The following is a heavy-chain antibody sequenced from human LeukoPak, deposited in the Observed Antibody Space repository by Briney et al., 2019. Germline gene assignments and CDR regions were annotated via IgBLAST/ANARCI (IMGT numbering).Heavy chain of an antibody. CDR3: AKEGGYNYGYLDY. J-gene: IGHJ4*02. V-gene: IGHV3-23*01. CDR2: ISGSGDT. D-gene: IGHD5-18*01. Sequence: GGSLRLSCAVSGFTYSSYAMSWVRQAPGKGLEVVSTISGSGDTYYVDSVKGRFTISRDNSKNTLYLQMNSLRAEDTAVYYCAKEGGYNYGYLDYWGQGSLVTVSS. CDR1: GFTYSSYA.